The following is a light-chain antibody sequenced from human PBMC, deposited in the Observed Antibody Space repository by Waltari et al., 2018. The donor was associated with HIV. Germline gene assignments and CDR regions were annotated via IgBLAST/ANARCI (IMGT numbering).Light chain of an antibody. CDR3: MQALQAYS. CDR2: KTS. J-gene: IGKJ2*01. Sequence: DIVMTQSPLSLPVTPGESASISCRSSQTLLYSDGYKYLDWYQQKPWQSPRLLIYKTSNRASGVSDRFSGSASGTDFTLRISRVEAEDVGVYYCMQALQAYSFGQGTKLEIK. V-gene: IGKV2-28*01. CDR1: QTLLYSDGYKY.